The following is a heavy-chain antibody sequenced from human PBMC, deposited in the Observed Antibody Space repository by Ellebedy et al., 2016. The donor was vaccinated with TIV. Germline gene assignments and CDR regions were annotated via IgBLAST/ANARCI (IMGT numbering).Heavy chain of an antibody. CDR1: GFDFKNFA. V-gene: IGHV3-23*01. Sequence: GGSLRLXXTASGFDFKNFAMNWVREPPGKGLEWVSGISGFGDRTYYADSVKGRFTISRDNSRDTLYLQMNSLNVDDTAVYYCAKDRGSGTYENWFNPWGQGALVTVSP. J-gene: IGHJ5*02. CDR2: ISGFGDRT. CDR3: AKDRGSGTYENWFNP. D-gene: IGHD1-26*01.